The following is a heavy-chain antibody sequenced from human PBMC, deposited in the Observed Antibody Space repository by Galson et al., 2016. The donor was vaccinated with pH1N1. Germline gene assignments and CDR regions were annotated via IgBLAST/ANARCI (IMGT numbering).Heavy chain of an antibody. CDR1: GLTFSGHY. Sequence: SLRLSCAASGLTFSGHYMDWVRQAQGRGLEWVGRIRNKANSYSTIYAASVKGRFAISRDGSKDSVYLQMNSLRGEDTAMYYCAKVWGPYSGNFPFNNYYTLDVWGQGTKVTVSS. CDR3: AKVWGPYSGNFPFNNYYTLDV. CDR2: IRNKANSYST. V-gene: IGHV3-72*01. D-gene: IGHD1-26*01. J-gene: IGHJ6*02.